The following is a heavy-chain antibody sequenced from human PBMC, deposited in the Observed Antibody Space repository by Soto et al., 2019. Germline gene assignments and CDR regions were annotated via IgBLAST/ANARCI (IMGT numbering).Heavy chain of an antibody. V-gene: IGHV4-39*01. CDR2: IYYGGST. CDR1: GGSISSSSYY. D-gene: IGHD2-15*01. J-gene: IGHJ5*02. CDR3: ARLLGYCSGGSCYPNWFDP. Sequence: PSETLSLTCTVSGGSISSSSYYWGWIRQPPGKGLEWIGSIYYGGSTYYNPSLKSRVTISVDTSKNQFSLKLSSVTAADTAVYYCARLLGYCSGGSCYPNWFDPWGQGTLVTV.